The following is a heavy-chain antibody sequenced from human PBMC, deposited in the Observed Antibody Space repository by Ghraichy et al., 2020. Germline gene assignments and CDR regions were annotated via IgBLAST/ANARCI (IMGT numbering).Heavy chain of an antibody. CDR1: GYTFTGYY. Sequence: ASVKVSCKASGYTFTGYYMHWVRQAPGQGLEWMGWINPNSGGTNYAQKFQGWVTMTRDTSISTAYMELSRLRSDDTAVYYCARGGRSGSYYDYYYGMDVWGQGTTVTVSS. CDR3: ARGGRSGSYYDYYYGMDV. J-gene: IGHJ6*02. D-gene: IGHD1-26*01. V-gene: IGHV1-2*04. CDR2: INPNSGGT.